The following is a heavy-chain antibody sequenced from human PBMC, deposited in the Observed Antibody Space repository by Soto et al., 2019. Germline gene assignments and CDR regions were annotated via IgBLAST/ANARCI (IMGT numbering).Heavy chain of an antibody. CDR1: GGSFSGYY. CDR2: INHSGTT. CDR3: ARDKITGLFDY. Sequence: QVQLQQWGAGLLKPSETLSLTCAVYGGSFSGYYWTWIRQPPGTGLEWIGEINHSGTTNYIPFLTSRVPMSVDPSKNQFSLRLTSVIVADTAVYYCARDKITGLFDYGGQGTLVSVSS. V-gene: IGHV4-34*01. D-gene: IGHD1-1*01. J-gene: IGHJ4*02.